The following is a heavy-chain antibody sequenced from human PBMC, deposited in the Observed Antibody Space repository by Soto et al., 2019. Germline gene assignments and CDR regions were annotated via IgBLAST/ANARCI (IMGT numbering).Heavy chain of an antibody. CDR1: GFTFSSYW. J-gene: IGHJ3*01. CDR3: ARSLPGTYGAFDL. D-gene: IGHD1-7*01. CDR2: ISGDGSST. V-gene: IGHV3-74*01. Sequence: GGSLRLSCAASGFTFSSYWMHWVRQAPGKGLVWVSRISGDGSSTNYADSVKGRFTISRDNAKNTVYLQIDSLRAEDTAVYYCARSLPGTYGAFDLWGQGTMVTVS.